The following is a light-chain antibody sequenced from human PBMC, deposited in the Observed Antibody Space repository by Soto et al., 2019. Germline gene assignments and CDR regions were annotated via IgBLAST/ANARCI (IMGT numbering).Light chain of an antibody. CDR2: AAS. J-gene: IGKJ1*01. Sequence: DIQMTQSPFSLSASVGDRVTITCRASQSIRSNLNWYQQKPGKAPKLLIYAASNLESGVPSRFSGSGSGTDFTLTISSLQPEDFATYYCQQSYSTPQTFGQGTKV. CDR3: QQSYSTPQT. V-gene: IGKV1-39*01. CDR1: QSIRSN.